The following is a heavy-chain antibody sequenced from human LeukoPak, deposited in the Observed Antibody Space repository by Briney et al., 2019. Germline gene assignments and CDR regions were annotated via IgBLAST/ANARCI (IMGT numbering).Heavy chain of an antibody. Sequence: GGSLRLSCAASGFTFSSYSMNWVRQAPGKGLEWVSSISSSSSYIYYADSVKGRFTISRDNAKNSLYLQMNSLRAEDTAVYYCARGRDIVVVPAPLDYWGQGTLVTVSS. CDR3: ARGRDIVVVPAPLDY. D-gene: IGHD2-2*01. J-gene: IGHJ4*02. CDR2: ISSSSSYI. V-gene: IGHV3-21*01. CDR1: GFTFSSYS.